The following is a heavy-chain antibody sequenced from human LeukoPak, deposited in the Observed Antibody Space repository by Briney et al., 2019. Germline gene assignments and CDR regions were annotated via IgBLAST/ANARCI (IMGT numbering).Heavy chain of an antibody. J-gene: IGHJ6*03. CDR1: GGTFSSYA. CDR3: ARGVVGATRYMDV. Sequence: SVKVSCKASGGTFSSYAISWVRQAPGQGLERMGGIIPIFGTANYAQKFQGRVTITADESTSTAYMELSSLRSEDTAVYYCARGVVGATRYMDVWGKGTTVTVSS. D-gene: IGHD1-26*01. CDR2: IIPIFGTA. V-gene: IGHV1-69*13.